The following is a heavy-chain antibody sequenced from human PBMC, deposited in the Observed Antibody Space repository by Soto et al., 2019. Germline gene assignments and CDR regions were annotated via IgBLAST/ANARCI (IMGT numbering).Heavy chain of an antibody. CDR2: ISGSGGST. V-gene: IGHV3-23*01. D-gene: IGHD3-3*01. J-gene: IGHJ6*03. CDR1: GFTFSSYA. Sequence: PGGSLRLSCAASGFTFSSYAMSWVRQAPGKGLEWVSAISGSGGSTYYADSVKGRFTISRDNSKNTLYLQMNSLRAEDTAVYYCARRGAIFGVVIPKAYYYYYMDVWGKGTTVTVSS. CDR3: ARRGAIFGVVIPKAYYYYYMDV.